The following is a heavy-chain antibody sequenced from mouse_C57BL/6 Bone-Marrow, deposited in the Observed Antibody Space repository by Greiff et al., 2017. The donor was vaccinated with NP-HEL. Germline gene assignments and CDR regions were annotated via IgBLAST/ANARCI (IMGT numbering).Heavy chain of an antibody. Sequence: QVQLQQSGAELVKPGASVKLSCKASGYTFTNYDINWVRQRPEQGLEWIGWIFPGDGSTKYNEKFKGKATLTTDKSSSTAYMQLSRLTSEDSAVYFGARSPAYGRSWYFDVWGAGTTVTVSS. CDR3: ARSPAYGRSWYFDV. CDR1: GYTFTNYD. V-gene: IGHV1S56*01. J-gene: IGHJ1*01. CDR2: IFPGDGST. D-gene: IGHD1-1*01.